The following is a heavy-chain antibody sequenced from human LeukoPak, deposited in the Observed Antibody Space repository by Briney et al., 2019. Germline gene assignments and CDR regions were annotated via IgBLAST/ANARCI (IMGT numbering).Heavy chain of an antibody. CDR1: GYTFTSYY. Sequence: GASVKVSCKASGYTFTSYYMHWVRQAPGQGLEWMGIINPSGGSTSYAQKFQGRVTMTRDTSTSTAYMELRSLRSDDTAVYYCARGYYYYYYMDVWGKGTTVTVSS. D-gene: IGHD1-14*01. CDR3: ARGYYYYYYMDV. V-gene: IGHV1-46*01. CDR2: INPSGGST. J-gene: IGHJ6*03.